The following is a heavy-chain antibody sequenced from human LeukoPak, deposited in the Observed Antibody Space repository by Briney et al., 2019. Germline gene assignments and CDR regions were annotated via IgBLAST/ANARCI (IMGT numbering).Heavy chain of an antibody. D-gene: IGHD6-19*01. J-gene: IGHJ6*03. CDR1: GYTFTGYY. CDR3: ARDLPSIAVAGTTHGRKYYYYMDV. CDR2: INPNSGGT. V-gene: IGHV1-2*02. Sequence: GASVKVSCKASGYTFTGYYMHWVRQAPGQGLEWMGWINPNSGGTNYAQKFQGRVTMTRDTSISAAYMELSRLRSDDTAVYYCARDLPSIAVAGTTHGRKYYYYMDVWGKGTTVTIS.